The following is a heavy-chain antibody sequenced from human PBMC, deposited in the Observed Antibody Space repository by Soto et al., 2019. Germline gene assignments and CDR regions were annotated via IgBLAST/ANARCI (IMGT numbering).Heavy chain of an antibody. CDR2: IYHSGST. CDR3: ASFSTLGYCSGGSCHNWFDP. D-gene: IGHD2-15*01. CDR1: GGSISSSNW. J-gene: IGHJ5*02. V-gene: IGHV4-4*02. Sequence: QVQLQESGPGLVKPSGTLSLTCAVSGGSISSSNWWSWVRQPPGKGLEWIGEIYHSGSTNYNPSLKGGVTISVDKSKNQFSLKLSSVTAADTAVYYCASFSTLGYCSGGSCHNWFDPWGQGTLVTVSS.